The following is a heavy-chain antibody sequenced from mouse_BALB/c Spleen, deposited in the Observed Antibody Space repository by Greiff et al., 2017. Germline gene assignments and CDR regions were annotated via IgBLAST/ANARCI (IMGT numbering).Heavy chain of an antibody. CDR3: ATMITTAWFAY. J-gene: IGHJ3*01. D-gene: IGHD2-4*01. CDR1: GYAFSSYW. Sequence: QVQLQQSGAELVRPGSSVKISCKASGYAFSSYWMNWVKQRPGQGLEWIGQIYPGDGDTNYNGKFKGKATLTADKSSSTAYMQLSSLTSEDSAVYFCATMITTAWFAYWGQGTLVTVSA. CDR2: IYPGDGDT. V-gene: IGHV1-80*01.